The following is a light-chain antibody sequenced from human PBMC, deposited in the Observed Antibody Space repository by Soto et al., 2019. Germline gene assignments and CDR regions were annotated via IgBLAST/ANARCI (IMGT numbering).Light chain of an antibody. CDR1: QSISSY. Sequence: EIQMTQSPSSLSASVGDRVTITCRASQSISSYLNWYQQKPGKAPKLLIYAASSLQSGVPSRFSGSGSGTDFTLTISSLQPEDFATYYCQHSYSTPQTFGQGTKV. CDR2: AAS. J-gene: IGKJ1*01. CDR3: QHSYSTPQT. V-gene: IGKV1-39*01.